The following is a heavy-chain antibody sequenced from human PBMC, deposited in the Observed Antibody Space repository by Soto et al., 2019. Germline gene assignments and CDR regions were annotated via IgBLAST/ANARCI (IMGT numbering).Heavy chain of an antibody. D-gene: IGHD3-3*02. J-gene: IGHJ6*02. CDR2: ISYGGSDE. Sequence: GGSLRLSCAASGFSFSSYGIHWVRQAPGKGLEWVAVISYGGSDEYYADSVKGRFTISRDNSKNTLYLQMNSLRAEDTAVYYCAKELAFFGGYYYYGMACRAQRTTDTGSS. V-gene: IGHV3-30*18. CDR1: GFSFSSYG. CDR3: AKELAFFGGYYYYGMAC.